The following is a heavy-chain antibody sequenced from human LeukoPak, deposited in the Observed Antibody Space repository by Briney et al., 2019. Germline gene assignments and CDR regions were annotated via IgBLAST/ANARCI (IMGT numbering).Heavy chain of an antibody. CDR3: ARGLVVPAAMAELGQYHHGMDV. CDR2: IYYSGST. V-gene: IGHV4-59*01. Sequence: SETLSLTCTVSGGSISSYYWSWIRQPPGKGLEWIGYIYYSGSTNYNPSLKSRVTISVDTSKNQFSLKLSSVTAADTAVYYCARGLVVPAAMAELGQYHHGMDVWGQGTTVTVSS. CDR1: GGSISSYY. J-gene: IGHJ6*02. D-gene: IGHD2-2*01.